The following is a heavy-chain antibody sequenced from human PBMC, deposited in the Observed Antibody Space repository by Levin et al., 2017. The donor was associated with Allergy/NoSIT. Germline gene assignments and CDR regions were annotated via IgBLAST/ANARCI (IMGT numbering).Heavy chain of an antibody. CDR1: GGSISSSNW. CDR2: IYHSGST. V-gene: IGHV4-4*02. CDR3: ARVGGDYPLNDAFDI. D-gene: IGHD4-17*01. Sequence: PSETLSLTCAVSGGSISSSNWWSWVRQPPGKGLEWIGEIYHSGSTNYNPSLKSRVTISVDKSKNQFSLKLSSVTAADTAVYYCARVGGDYPLNDAFDIWGQGTMVTVSS. J-gene: IGHJ3*02.